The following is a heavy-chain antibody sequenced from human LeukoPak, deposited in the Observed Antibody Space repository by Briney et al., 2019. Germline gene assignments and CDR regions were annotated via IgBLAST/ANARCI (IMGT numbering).Heavy chain of an antibody. V-gene: IGHV3-15*01. CDR1: GFAFSNAW. CDR2: IKSKTDGGTT. J-gene: IGHJ4*02. Sequence: GGSLRLSCAASGFAFSNAWMSWVRQAPGKGLEWVGRIKSKTDGGTTDYAAPVEGRFTISRDDSKNTLYLQMNSLKTEDTAVYYCTTVLLWFGELSFDYWGQGTLVTVSS. D-gene: IGHD3-10*01. CDR3: TTVLLWFGELSFDY.